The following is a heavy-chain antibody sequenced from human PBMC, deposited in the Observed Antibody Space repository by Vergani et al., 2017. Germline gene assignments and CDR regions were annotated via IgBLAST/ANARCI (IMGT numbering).Heavy chain of an antibody. V-gene: IGHV4-61*02. J-gene: IGHJ4*02. CDR2: ILGSGTA. CDR3: SRGRRAAGYSGPDS. D-gene: IGHD1-26*01. Sequence: QVQLQESGPGLVKPSQTLSLTCTVSCASMSSVGYYWTWIRQSAGKRLEWIGDILGSGTANYNTSFQGRVSRSVATSKNQFSLTLSSVNATDTAVYYCSRGRRAAGYSGPDSWGQGTRVTVSA. CDR1: CASMSSVGYY.